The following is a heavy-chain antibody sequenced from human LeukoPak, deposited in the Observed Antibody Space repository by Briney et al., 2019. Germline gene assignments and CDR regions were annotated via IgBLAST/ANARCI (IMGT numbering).Heavy chain of an antibody. J-gene: IGHJ3*02. CDR3: ARDLGAGLGEAFDI. Sequence: PGTSLRLSCAASGFTFSSYGMHWVRQAPGKGLGWGAVIWYDGNNKYYADSVKGRFTISRDNSKNTLYLQMNSLRAEDTAVYYCARDLGAGLGEAFDIWGQGTMVTVSS. D-gene: IGHD3-16*01. CDR2: IWYDGNNK. CDR1: GFTFSSYG. V-gene: IGHV3-33*01.